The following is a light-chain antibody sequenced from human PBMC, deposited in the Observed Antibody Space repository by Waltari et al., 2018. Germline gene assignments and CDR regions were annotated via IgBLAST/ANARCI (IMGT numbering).Light chain of an antibody. CDR3: QQYYSTPQT. Sequence: DVVMTQSPDSLAVSLGERASINCKSSQTILYTSNNKSYLAWYQPKPGQPPKLLIYWASTRESGVPDRFSGSGSGTDFTLTISSLQAEDVAVYYCQQYYSTPQTFGQGTKVEIK. CDR2: WAS. CDR1: QTILYTSNNKSY. J-gene: IGKJ1*01. V-gene: IGKV4-1*01.